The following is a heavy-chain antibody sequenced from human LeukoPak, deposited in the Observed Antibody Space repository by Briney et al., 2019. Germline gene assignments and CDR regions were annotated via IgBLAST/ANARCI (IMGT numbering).Heavy chain of an antibody. D-gene: IGHD5-24*01. Sequence: PGGSLRLSCAASGFTFSSYAMSWVRQAPGKGLEWVSAISGSGGSTYYADSVKGRFTVSRDNSKNTLYLEMNSLRAEDTAVYYCARDVRRSRDGYNTIYWYFDLWGRGTLVTVSS. CDR2: ISGSGGST. CDR3: ARDVRRSRDGYNTIYWYFDL. CDR1: GFTFSSYA. V-gene: IGHV3-23*01. J-gene: IGHJ2*01.